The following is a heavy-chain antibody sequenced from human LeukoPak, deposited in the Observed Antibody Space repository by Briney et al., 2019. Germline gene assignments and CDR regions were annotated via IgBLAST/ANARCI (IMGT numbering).Heavy chain of an antibody. J-gene: IGHJ5*02. D-gene: IGHD2-2*01. V-gene: IGHV1-69*13. CDR1: GGTFSSYA. Sequence: ASVKVSCKASGGTFSSYAISWVRQAPGQGLEWMGGIIPIFGTANYAQKFQGRVTITADESTSTAYMELSSLRSEDTAVYYCARDLPYYCSSTSCYDFSVGWFDPWGQGTLVTVSS. CDR3: ARDLPYYCSSTSCYDFSVGWFDP. CDR2: IIPIFGTA.